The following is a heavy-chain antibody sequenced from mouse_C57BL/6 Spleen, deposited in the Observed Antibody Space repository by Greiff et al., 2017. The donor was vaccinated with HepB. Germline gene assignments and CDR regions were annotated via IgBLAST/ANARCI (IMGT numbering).Heavy chain of an antibody. CDR2: IYPGDGDT. Sequence: VKLQQSGPELVKPGASVKISCKASGYAFSSSWMNWVKQRPGKGLEWIGRIYPGDGDTNYNGKFKGKATLTADKSSSTAYMQLSSLTSEDSAVYFCAREAYYSNYVFFDYWGQGTTLTVSS. D-gene: IGHD2-5*01. CDR1: GYAFSSSW. J-gene: IGHJ2*01. CDR3: AREAYYSNYVFFDY. V-gene: IGHV1-82*01.